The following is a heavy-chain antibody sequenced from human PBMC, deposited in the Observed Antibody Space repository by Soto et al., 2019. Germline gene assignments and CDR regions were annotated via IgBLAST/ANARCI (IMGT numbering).Heavy chain of an antibody. CDR2: IYYSGST. D-gene: IGHD5-12*01. V-gene: IGHV4-59*01. J-gene: IGHJ6*02. Sequence: SETLSLTCTVSGGSISSYYWSWIRQPPGKGLEWIGYIYYSGSTNYNPSLKSRVTISVDTSKNQFSLKLSSVTAADTAVYYCARDNRRVATPRPYYYYGMDVWGQGTTVTVSS. CDR3: ARDNRRVATPRPYYYYGMDV. CDR1: GGSISSYY.